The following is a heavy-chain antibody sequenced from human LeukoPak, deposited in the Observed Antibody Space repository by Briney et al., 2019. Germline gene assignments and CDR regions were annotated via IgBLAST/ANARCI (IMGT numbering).Heavy chain of an antibody. J-gene: IGHJ4*02. Sequence: GSLRLSCAASGFTFSSYSMNWIRQSPGKGLEWIGEIDNNGITNYNPSLKSRVTMSVDTTRKRFSLRLTSESAADTGVYYCARGGGGAKAFYFDYWGQGSLVTASS. D-gene: IGHD1-26*01. CDR3: ARGGGGAKAFYFDY. CDR1: GFTFSSYS. V-gene: IGHV4-34*01. CDR2: IDNNGIT.